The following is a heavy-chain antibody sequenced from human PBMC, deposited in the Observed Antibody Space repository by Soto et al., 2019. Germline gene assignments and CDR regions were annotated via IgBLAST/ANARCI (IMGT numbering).Heavy chain of an antibody. V-gene: IGHV4-39*01. Sequence: QLQLQESGPGLVKPSETLSLTCTVSGGSISSSSYYWGWIRQPPGKGLEWIGSIYYSGSTYYNPSLKSRVTISVDTSKNQFSLNLSSVSAADTAVYYCARHGRRIVVVPAAEYFQHCDHGTLVTVSS. J-gene: IGHJ1*01. D-gene: IGHD2-2*01. CDR3: ARHGRRIVVVPAAEYFQH. CDR2: IYYSGST. CDR1: GGSISSSSYY.